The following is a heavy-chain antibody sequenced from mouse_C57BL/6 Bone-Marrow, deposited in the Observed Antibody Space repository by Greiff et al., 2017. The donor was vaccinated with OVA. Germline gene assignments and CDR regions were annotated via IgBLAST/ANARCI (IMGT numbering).Heavy chain of an antibody. D-gene: IGHD1-1*01. CDR2: IYPGDGDT. CDR1: GYAFSSYW. V-gene: IGHV1-80*01. J-gene: IGHJ2*01. CDR3: ARGDYYGSSHY. Sequence: QVQLQQSGAELVKPGASVKISCKASGYAFSSYWMNWVKQRPGKGLEWIGQIYPGDGDTNSNGKFKGKATLTADKSSSTAYMQLSSLTSEDSAVYFCARGDYYGSSHYWGQGTTLTVSS.